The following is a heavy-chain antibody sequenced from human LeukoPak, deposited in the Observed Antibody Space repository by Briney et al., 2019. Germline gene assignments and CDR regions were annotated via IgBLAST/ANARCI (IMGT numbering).Heavy chain of an antibody. Sequence: ASVKVSCKASGYTFTSYGISWVRQAPGPGLEWMGWISAYNGNTNYAQKLQGRVTMTTDTSTSTASMELRSLRSDDTAVYYWARYCSTTSGYRKNLHDYWGQGSLVTVSS. V-gene: IGHV1-18*01. D-gene: IGHD2-2*01. J-gene: IGHJ4*02. CDR1: GYTFTSYG. CDR2: ISAYNGNT. CDR3: ARYCSTTSGYRKNLHDY.